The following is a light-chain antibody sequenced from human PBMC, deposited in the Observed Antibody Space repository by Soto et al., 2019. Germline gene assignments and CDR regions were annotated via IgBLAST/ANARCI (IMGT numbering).Light chain of an antibody. CDR3: QQYNNWPPIT. V-gene: IGKV3D-15*01. Sequence: EIVLTQSPGTLSLSPGERATLSCRASQSVSSNYVAWYQQKPGQTPKVLIYRASSRATGIPDRFSGSGSGTEFTLTISSLQSEDFAVYYCQQYNNWPPITFGQGTRLETK. CDR1: QSVSSN. CDR2: RAS. J-gene: IGKJ5*01.